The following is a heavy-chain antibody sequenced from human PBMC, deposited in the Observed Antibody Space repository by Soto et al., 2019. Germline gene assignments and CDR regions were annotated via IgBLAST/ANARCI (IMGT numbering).Heavy chain of an antibody. J-gene: IGHJ6*02. CDR2: ISSSSSYT. V-gene: IGHV3-11*05. CDR3: ARDCRLGEDYGDYCGMDV. Sequence: PGGSLRISCAASGFTFSDYYMSWIRQAPGKGLEWVTYISSSSSYTNYADSVKGRFTISRDNAKNSLYLQMNSLRAEDTAVYYCARDCRLGEDYGDYCGMDVWGQGTAVTVSS. CDR1: GFTFSDYY. D-gene: IGHD4-17*01.